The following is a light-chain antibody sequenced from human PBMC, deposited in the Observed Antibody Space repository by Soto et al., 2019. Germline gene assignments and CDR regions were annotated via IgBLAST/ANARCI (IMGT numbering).Light chain of an antibody. CDR1: QSVSSDY. Sequence: EIVLTQSPGTLSLSPGERATLSCRASQSVSSDYLAWYQQKPGQTPKVLIYRASSRATGIPDRFSGSGSGTDFTSNISRLEPEDFAVYYCQQYGSSPLTFGGGTKVEIK. J-gene: IGKJ4*01. CDR3: QQYGSSPLT. V-gene: IGKV3-20*01. CDR2: RAS.